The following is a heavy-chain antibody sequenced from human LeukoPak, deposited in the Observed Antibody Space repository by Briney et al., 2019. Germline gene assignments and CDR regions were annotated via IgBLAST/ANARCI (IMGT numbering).Heavy chain of an antibody. CDR2: INWNGGST. D-gene: IGHD6-13*01. J-gene: IGHJ4*02. V-gene: IGHV3-20*03. CDR3: ARTGYSSSWRNYFDY. CDR1: GFTFDDYG. Sequence: GGSLRLSFAAPGFTFDDYGMSWVRQAPGKGLGWVSGINWNGGSTGYADSVKGRFTISRDNAKNSLYLQMNSLRAEDTALYYCARTGYSSSWRNYFDYWGQGTLVTVSS.